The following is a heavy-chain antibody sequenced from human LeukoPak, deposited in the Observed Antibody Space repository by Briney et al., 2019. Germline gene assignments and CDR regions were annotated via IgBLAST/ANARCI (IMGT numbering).Heavy chain of an antibody. J-gene: IGHJ6*02. V-gene: IGHV3-53*01. CDR3: ARDGSIVIHHGMDV. CDR1: GITVSTTY. Sequence: GSLRLSCAASGITVSTTYMSWVRQAPGKGLEWVSIIYSGGSTYYADSVKGRFSISRDNSKNTLYLQMNSLRAEDTAVYYCARDGSIVIHHGMDVWGQGTTVTVSS. CDR2: IYSGGST. D-gene: IGHD2/OR15-2a*01.